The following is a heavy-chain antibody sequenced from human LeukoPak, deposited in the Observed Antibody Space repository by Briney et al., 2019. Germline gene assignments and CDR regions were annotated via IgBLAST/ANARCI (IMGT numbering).Heavy chain of an antibody. Sequence: PGGSLRLSCAASGFTFSSYGMHWVRQAPGKGLEWVAVIWYDGSNKNYADSVKGRFAISRDNSKNTLYLQMNSLRAEDTAVYYCARDDCSGGSCYPDYWGQGTLVTVSS. CDR2: IWYDGSNK. CDR3: ARDDCSGGSCYPDY. J-gene: IGHJ4*02. V-gene: IGHV3-33*01. CDR1: GFTFSSYG. D-gene: IGHD2-15*01.